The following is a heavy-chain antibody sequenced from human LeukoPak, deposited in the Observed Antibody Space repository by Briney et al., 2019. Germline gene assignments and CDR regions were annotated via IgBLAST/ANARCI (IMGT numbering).Heavy chain of an antibody. CDR2: ISHSGRT. J-gene: IGHJ4*02. CDR3: ARGLRGYSYGTFDY. V-gene: IGHV4-38-2*01. Sequence: SETPSLTCAVSGYSISSGYYWGWIRQPPGKGLEWIGSISHSGRTYYNPSLKSRVTMSVDTSKNQFSLKLSSVTAADTAVYYCARGLRGYSYGTFDYWGQGTLVTVSS. CDR1: GYSISSGYY. D-gene: IGHD5-18*01.